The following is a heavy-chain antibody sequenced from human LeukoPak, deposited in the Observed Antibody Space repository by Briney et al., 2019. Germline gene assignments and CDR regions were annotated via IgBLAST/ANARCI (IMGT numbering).Heavy chain of an antibody. CDR3: ARQLLIFDSSAFDF. D-gene: IGHD3-22*01. J-gene: IGHJ4*02. CDR1: GASITSSSYY. CDR2: NYYSGNT. V-gene: IGHV4-39*01. Sequence: PSETLSLTCTVSGASITSSSYYWGWIRQPPGKGLEWIGSNYYSGNTYHNPSLKSRVTISVDTSKKQFSLRLSSVTAADTAVYYCARQLLIFDSSAFDFWGQGTLVTVPS.